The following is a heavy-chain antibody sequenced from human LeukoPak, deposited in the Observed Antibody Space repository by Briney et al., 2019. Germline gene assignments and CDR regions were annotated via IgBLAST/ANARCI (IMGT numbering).Heavy chain of an antibody. Sequence: GGSLRLSCEASGFTFSSYSMNWVRQAPGKGQEWVSYISSSSTIYYADSVKGRFTISRDNAKNSLYLQMNSLRAEDTAVYYCARDLFSGSYYGRWGQGTLVTVFS. CDR2: ISSSSTI. J-gene: IGHJ4*02. D-gene: IGHD1-26*01. V-gene: IGHV3-48*01. CDR1: GFTFSSYS. CDR3: ARDLFSGSYYGR.